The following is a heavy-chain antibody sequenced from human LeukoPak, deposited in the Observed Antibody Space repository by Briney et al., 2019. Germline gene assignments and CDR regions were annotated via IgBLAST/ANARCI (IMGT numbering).Heavy chain of an antibody. CDR3: ARDPYSGSYNDAFDI. V-gene: IGHV3-48*04. D-gene: IGHD1-26*01. CDR1: GFTFSSYA. CDR2: ISSSGSTI. J-gene: IGHJ3*02. Sequence: GGSLRLSCAASGFTFSSYAMSWVRQAPGKGLEWVSYISSSGSTIYYADSVKGRFTISRDNAKNSLYLQMNSLRAEDTAVYYCARDPYSGSYNDAFDIWGQGTMVTVSS.